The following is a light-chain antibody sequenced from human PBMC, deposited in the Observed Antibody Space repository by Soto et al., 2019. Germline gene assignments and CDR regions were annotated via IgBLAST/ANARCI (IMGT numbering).Light chain of an antibody. CDR2: EVS. CDR3: SSYAGSNNVL. V-gene: IGLV2-8*01. J-gene: IGLJ2*01. Sequence: QSALTQPPSASGSPGQSVTISCTGTSSDVGGYKYVSWYQQHPGKAPKLMIHEVSRRPSGVPDRFSGSKSGNTASLTVSGLQAEDEAYYYCSSYAGSNNVLFGGGTKLTVL. CDR1: SSDVGGYKY.